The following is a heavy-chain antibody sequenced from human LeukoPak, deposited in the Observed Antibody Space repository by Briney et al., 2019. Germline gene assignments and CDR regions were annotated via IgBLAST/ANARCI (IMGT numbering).Heavy chain of an antibody. CDR2: IIPILGIA. D-gene: IGHD2-8*01. Sequence: SVKVSCKASGGTFSSYAISWVRQAPGQGLEWMGRIIPILGIANYAQKFQGRVTITADKSTSTAYMELSSLRSEDTAVYYCAVYATSYYYYGMDVWGQGTTVTVSS. J-gene: IGHJ6*02. V-gene: IGHV1-69*04. CDR3: AVYATSYYYYGMDV. CDR1: GGTFSSYA.